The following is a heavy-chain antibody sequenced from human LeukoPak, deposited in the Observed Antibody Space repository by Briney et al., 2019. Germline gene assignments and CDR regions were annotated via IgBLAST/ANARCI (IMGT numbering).Heavy chain of an antibody. CDR3: ARTDYGDLDAFDI. Sequence: KPSETLSLTCAVYGGSFSGYYWSWLRQPPGKGLEWIGEINHSGSTNYNPSLKSRVTISVGTSKNQFSLKLSSVTAADTAVYYCARTDYGDLDAFDIWGQGTMVTVSS. J-gene: IGHJ3*02. D-gene: IGHD4-17*01. V-gene: IGHV4-34*01. CDR1: GGSFSGYY. CDR2: INHSGST.